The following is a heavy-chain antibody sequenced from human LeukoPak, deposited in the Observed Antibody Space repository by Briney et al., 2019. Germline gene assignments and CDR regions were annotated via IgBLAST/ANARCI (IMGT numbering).Heavy chain of an antibody. CDR3: VGDQVDNVGWLT. CDR1: GVIFSTYT. CDR2: INGDGRTT. Sequence: GGSLRLSGSASGVIFSTYTMYWVRQAPGKGLEFVSVINGDGRTTYYADSVKGRFTISRDNSKNTLYLQMNSLRAEDTAVYYCVGDQVDNVGWLTWGQGTRVTVSS. J-gene: IGHJ5*02. V-gene: IGHV3-64D*06. D-gene: IGHD5-12*01.